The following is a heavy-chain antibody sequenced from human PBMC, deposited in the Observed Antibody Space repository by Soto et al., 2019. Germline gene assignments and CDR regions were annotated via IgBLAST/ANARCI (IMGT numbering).Heavy chain of an antibody. Sequence: QVQLVQSGAEVNKPGASVKVSCKASGYTFTSYSIHWVRQAPGQGLEWIGLIDTDNGDAKYSQKFQARVTVTRDTSATTAYMEVSSMRSEDAAVYYCARDQGYVVYWGLGTMVTVSS. V-gene: IGHV1-3*04. CDR3: ARDQGYVVY. J-gene: IGHJ4*03. CDR1: GYTFTSYS. CDR2: IDTDNGDA.